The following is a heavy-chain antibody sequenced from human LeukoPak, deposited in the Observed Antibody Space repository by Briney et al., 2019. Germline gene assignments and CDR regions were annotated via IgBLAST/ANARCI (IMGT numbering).Heavy chain of an antibody. CDR3: ARESSSSSYGGLIDY. J-gene: IGHJ4*02. Sequence: PSETLSLTCTVSGGSISSYYWSWIRQLPGKGLEWIGYIYYSGSTNYNPSLKSRVTISVDTSKNQFSLKLSSVTAADTAVYYCARESSSSSYGGLIDYWGQGTLVTVFS. CDR2: IYYSGST. D-gene: IGHD6-13*01. V-gene: IGHV4-59*01. CDR1: GGSISSYY.